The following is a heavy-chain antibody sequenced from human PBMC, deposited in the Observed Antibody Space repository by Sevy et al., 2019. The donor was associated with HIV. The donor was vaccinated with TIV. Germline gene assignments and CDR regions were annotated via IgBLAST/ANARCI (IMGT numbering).Heavy chain of an antibody. CDR2: ISGSGGST. Sequence: GGSLRLSCAASGFTFSSYAMSWVRQAPGKGLEWVSAISGSGGSTYYADSVKGRFTISRDNSKNTRYLQMNSLRAEDTAVYYCAKDSGIVVVPAAHDAFDIWGQGTMVTVSS. D-gene: IGHD2-2*01. V-gene: IGHV3-23*01. CDR3: AKDSGIVVVPAAHDAFDI. CDR1: GFTFSSYA. J-gene: IGHJ3*02.